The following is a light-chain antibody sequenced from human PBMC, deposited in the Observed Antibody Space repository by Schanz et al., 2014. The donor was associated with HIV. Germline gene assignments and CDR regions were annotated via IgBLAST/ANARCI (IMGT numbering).Light chain of an antibody. J-gene: IGKJ1*01. CDR2: RAS. CDR1: QSVTSN. V-gene: IGKV3-15*01. CDR3: QQYGSPPRT. Sequence: EIVMTQSPASLSVSLGEGATLSCRASQSVTSNLAWYQQRPGQAPRLLIYRASTRAAGIPARFSGSGSGTEFTLTISRLEPEDFAVFYCQQYGSPPRTFGQGTKVEI.